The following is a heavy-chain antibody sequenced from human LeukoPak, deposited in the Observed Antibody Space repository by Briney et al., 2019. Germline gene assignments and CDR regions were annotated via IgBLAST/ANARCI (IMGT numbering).Heavy chain of an antibody. D-gene: IGHD6-19*01. CDR3: ARERIAVAGEFDY. V-gene: IGHV3-33*08. J-gene: IGHJ4*02. CDR2: IWYDGSNK. CDR1: RFTFSSYG. Sequence: SGGSLRLSCAASRFTFSSYGMHWVRQAPGKGLEWVAVIWYDGSNKYYADSVKGRFTISRDNSKNTLYLQMNSLRAEDTAVYYCARERIAVAGEFDYWGQGTLVTVSS.